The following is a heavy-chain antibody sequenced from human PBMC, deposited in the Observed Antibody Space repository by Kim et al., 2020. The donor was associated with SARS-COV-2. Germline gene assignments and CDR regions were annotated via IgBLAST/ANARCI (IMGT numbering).Heavy chain of an antibody. CDR2: IYSGGST. J-gene: IGHJ4*02. Sequence: GGSLRLSCAASGFTVSSNYMSWVRQAPGKGLEWVSVIYSGGSTYYADSVKGRFTISRDNSKNTLYLQMNSLRAEDTAVYYCATAGYSSSWYSQQVDYWGQGTLVTVSS. CDR3: ATAGYSSSWYSQQVDY. D-gene: IGHD6-13*01. V-gene: IGHV3-66*01. CDR1: GFTVSSNY.